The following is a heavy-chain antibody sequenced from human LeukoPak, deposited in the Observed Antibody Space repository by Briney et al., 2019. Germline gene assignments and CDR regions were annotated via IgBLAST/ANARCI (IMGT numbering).Heavy chain of an antibody. CDR3: ARVRYCSSTSCTTPFDY. D-gene: IGHD2-2*01. Sequence: ASVKVSCKASGYTFTGYYMHWVRQAPGQGLEWMGRINPNSGGTNYAQKFQGRVTMTRDTSISTAYMELSRLRSDDTAVYHCARVRYCSSTSCTTPFDYWGQGTLVTVSS. CDR1: GYTFTGYY. J-gene: IGHJ4*02. CDR2: INPNSGGT. V-gene: IGHV1-2*06.